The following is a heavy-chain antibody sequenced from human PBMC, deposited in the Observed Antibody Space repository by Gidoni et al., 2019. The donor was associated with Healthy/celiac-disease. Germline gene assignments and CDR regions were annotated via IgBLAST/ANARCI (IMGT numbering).Heavy chain of an antibody. Sequence: QVQLVESGGGVVQPGRSLRLSCAASGFTFSSYGMPWVRQAPGKGLEWVAVIWYDGSNKYYADSVKGRFTISRDNSKNTLYLQMNSLRAEDTAVYYCARVKRRPYGAQKLGDYYYGMDVWGQGTTVTVSS. CDR2: IWYDGSNK. J-gene: IGHJ6*02. D-gene: IGHD4-17*01. V-gene: IGHV3-33*01. CDR3: ARVKRRPYGAQKLGDYYYGMDV. CDR1: GFTFSSYG.